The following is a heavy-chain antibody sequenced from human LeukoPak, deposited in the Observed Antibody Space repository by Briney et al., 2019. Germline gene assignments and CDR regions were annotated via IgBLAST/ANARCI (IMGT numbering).Heavy chain of an antibody. J-gene: IGHJ4*02. Sequence: SETLSLTCTVSGGSISSGGYYWRWIRQHPGKGLEWIGYIYYSGSTYYNPSLKSRVTISVDTSKNQFSLKLSSVTAADTAVYYCASSSSWLNYFDYWGQGTLVTVSS. CDR3: ASSSSWLNYFDY. V-gene: IGHV4-31*03. D-gene: IGHD6-13*01. CDR2: IYYSGST. CDR1: GGSISSGGYY.